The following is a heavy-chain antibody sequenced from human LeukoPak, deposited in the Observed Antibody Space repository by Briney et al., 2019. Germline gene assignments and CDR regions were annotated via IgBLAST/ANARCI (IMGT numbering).Heavy chain of an antibody. V-gene: IGHV3-64D*06. Sequence: PGGSLRLSCSASGFAFSAYAMHWVRQAPGKELQYVSAISPTGDSTYYADSVKGRFSISRDNSKNTLYLQVSSLRPEDTAVYYCVPKGTEGYWGQGTLVTVSS. CDR2: ISPTGDST. CDR1: GFAFSAYA. J-gene: IGHJ4*02. CDR3: VPKGTEGY.